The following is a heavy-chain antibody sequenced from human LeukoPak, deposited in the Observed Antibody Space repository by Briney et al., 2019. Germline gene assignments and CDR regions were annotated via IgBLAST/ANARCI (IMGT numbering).Heavy chain of an antibody. V-gene: IGHV3-7*02. D-gene: IGHD1-26*01. CDR3: ARGVGGGMDV. J-gene: IGHJ6*02. CDR1: GFTFSSYW. CDR2: IKQDGSER. Sequence: GGSLRLSCSASGFTFSSYWMSWVRQPPGKGLEWVANIKQDGSERYYVDSVKGRFTICRDNAKKSLYVQMHTRRVEDTAVYYCARGVGGGMDVWGQGTTVTVSS.